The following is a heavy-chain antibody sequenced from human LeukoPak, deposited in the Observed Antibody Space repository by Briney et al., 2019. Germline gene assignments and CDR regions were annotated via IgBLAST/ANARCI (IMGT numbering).Heavy chain of an antibody. CDR2: IYSGGSS. CDR3: AKAMSSSWYGGDY. D-gene: IGHD6-13*01. CDR1: GFTVSSNY. Sequence: GGSLRLSCAASGFTVSSNYMSWVRQAPGKGLEWVSVIYSGGSSYYADSVKGRFTISRDNSKNTLYLQMNSLRAEDTAVYYCAKAMSSSWYGGDYWGQGTLVTVSS. J-gene: IGHJ4*02. V-gene: IGHV3-53*01.